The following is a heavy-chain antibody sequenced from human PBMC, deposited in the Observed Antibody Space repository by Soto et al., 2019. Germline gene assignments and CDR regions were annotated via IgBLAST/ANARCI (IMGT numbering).Heavy chain of an antibody. D-gene: IGHD6-6*01. V-gene: IGHV3-30*18. CDR2: VSYDGSYK. CDR1: GFTFSDYG. Sequence: QVQLVESGGGVAQPGRSLRLSCAVSGFTFSDYGMHWVRQAPGKGLEWVAVVSYDGSYKYYADSVKGRLTVSRDLSGNTLFLQMNSLRLEDTAVYFCAKEMYPGTVLDSSSPWGDYWGQGTLVAVSS. CDR3: AKEMYPGTVLDSSSPWGDY. J-gene: IGHJ4*02.